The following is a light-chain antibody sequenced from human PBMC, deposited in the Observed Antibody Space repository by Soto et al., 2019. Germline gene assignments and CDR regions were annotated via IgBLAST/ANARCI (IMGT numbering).Light chain of an antibody. J-gene: IGKJ3*01. Sequence: DIQMTQSPSSLSASVGDRVTIPCQASQDISNYLNWYKQKPGKAPKLLIYDASNLETGVPSRFSGSGPGTDFTFTISSLQPEDIATYYCQQYDNLPFTFGPGTKVDIK. CDR2: DAS. CDR1: QDISNY. V-gene: IGKV1-33*01. CDR3: QQYDNLPFT.